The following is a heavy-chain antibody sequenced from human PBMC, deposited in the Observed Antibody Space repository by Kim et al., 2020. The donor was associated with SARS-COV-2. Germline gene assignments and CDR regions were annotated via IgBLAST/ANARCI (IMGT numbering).Heavy chain of an antibody. V-gene: IGHV3-66*01. J-gene: IGHJ6*02. D-gene: IGHD6-13*01. CDR1: GFTVSSNY. Sequence: GGSLRLSCAASGFTVSSNYMSWVRQAPGKGLEWVSVIYSGGSTYYADSVKGRFTISRDNSKNTLYLQMNSLRAEDTAVYYCARGSSSWDYYYYYYGMDVWGQGTTVTVSS. CDR3: ARGSSSWDYYYYYYGMDV. CDR2: IYSGGST.